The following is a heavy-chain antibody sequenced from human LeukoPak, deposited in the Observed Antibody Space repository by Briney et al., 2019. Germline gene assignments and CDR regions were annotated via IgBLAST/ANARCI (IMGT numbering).Heavy chain of an antibody. D-gene: IGHD6-19*01. Sequence: SQTLSPTCAISGDSVSSNSAAWNWIRQSPSRGLEWLGRTYYRSKWYNDYAVSVKSRITINPDTSKNQFSLQLNSVTPEDTAVYYCARDRVAVAGTVSYYYYGMDVWGQGTTVTVSS. CDR2: TYYRSKWYN. V-gene: IGHV6-1*01. CDR1: GDSVSSNSAA. J-gene: IGHJ6*02. CDR3: ARDRVAVAGTVSYYYYGMDV.